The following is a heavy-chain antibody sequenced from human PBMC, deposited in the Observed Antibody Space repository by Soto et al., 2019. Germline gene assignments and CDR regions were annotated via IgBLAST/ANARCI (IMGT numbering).Heavy chain of an antibody. CDR2: ISDDGRQE. J-gene: IGHJ3*01. CDR1: GFVFSAYG. V-gene: IGHV3-33*05. CDR3: AKGPPVIPFDL. D-gene: IGHD2-21*01. Sequence: QGHLVASGGGVVQPGGSLRLSCAASGFVFSAYGIHWVRQSADQGLQWVATISDDGRQEYYADSVQGRFRVSRDNSKKTLSLQLTDLGSGDSGLSSCAKGPPVIPFDLWGQGTVVAVSS.